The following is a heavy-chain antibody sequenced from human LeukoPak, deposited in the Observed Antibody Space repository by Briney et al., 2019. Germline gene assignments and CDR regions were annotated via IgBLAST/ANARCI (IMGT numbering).Heavy chain of an antibody. D-gene: IGHD3-22*01. CDR1: GSSISNGYY. Sequence: PSESLSLTCAVSGSSISNGYYWGWIRQAPGKGLEWIGSIYHGGTTYYNPSLKSRVTISVDTSTNQFSLKLTSGTAADTAVYYCARTPYYYDSSCFFPSGQGTLVTVSS. V-gene: IGHV4-38-2*01. CDR2: IYHGGTT. CDR3: ARTPYYYDSSCFFP. J-gene: IGHJ5*02.